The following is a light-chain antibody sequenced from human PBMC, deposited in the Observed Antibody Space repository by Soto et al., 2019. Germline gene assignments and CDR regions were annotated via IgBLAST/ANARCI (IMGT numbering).Light chain of an antibody. Sequence: AIRMTQSPSSFSASTGDRVTITCRASQGISSYLAWYQQKPEKAPKLLIYAASSLQSGVPSRFSGSGSGTDFTLTISALQPEDSATYYCQQSFSTSWTFGQGTRWIS. CDR3: QQSFSTSWT. V-gene: IGKV1-8*01. CDR1: QGISSY. J-gene: IGKJ1*01. CDR2: AAS.